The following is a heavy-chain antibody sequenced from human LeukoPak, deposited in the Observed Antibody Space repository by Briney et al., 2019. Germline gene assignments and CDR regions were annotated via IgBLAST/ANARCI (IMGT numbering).Heavy chain of an antibody. D-gene: IGHD2-2*02. Sequence: PGGSLRLSCAASGFTFSSYGMHWARQAPGKGLEWVAFIRYDGSNKYYADSVKGRFTISRDNSKNTLYLQMNSLRTEDTAVYYCAKDQGRLELYLLPYFDLWGRGTLVTVSS. CDR1: GFTFSSYG. J-gene: IGHJ4*02. V-gene: IGHV3-30*02. CDR3: AKDQGRLELYLLPYFDL. CDR2: IRYDGSNK.